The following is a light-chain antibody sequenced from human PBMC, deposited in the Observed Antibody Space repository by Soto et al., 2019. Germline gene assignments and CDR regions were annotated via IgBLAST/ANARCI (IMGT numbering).Light chain of an antibody. V-gene: IGKV3-20*01. CDR2: GTS. CDR3: QQYGNSPIT. Sequence: EIVMTQSRATLSVSPGERATLSCRASERIYSAYLGWYQQKPGQAPRLLIYGTSSRATGIPDRFSGSGSGTDFTLTISRLEPEDFAVYYCQQYGNSPITFGQGTRLEIK. CDR1: ERIYSAY. J-gene: IGKJ5*01.